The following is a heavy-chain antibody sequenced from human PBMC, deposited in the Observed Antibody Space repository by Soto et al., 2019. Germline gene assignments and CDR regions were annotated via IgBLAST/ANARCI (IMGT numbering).Heavy chain of an antibody. J-gene: IGHJ5*02. D-gene: IGHD5-18*01. CDR1: GFTFSSYW. CDR3: AREMRGYSYGYSVEDWFDP. Sequence: GGSLRLSCAASGFTFSSYWMSWVRQAPGKGLEWVANIKQDGSEKYYVDSVKGRFTISRDNAKDSLYLQMNSLRAEDTAVYYCAREMRGYSYGYSVEDWFDPWGQGTLVTVSS. V-gene: IGHV3-7*03. CDR2: IKQDGSEK.